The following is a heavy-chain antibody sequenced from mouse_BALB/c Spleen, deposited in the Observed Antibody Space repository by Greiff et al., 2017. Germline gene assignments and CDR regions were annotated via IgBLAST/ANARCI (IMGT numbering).Heavy chain of an antibody. J-gene: IGHJ1*01. Sequence: DVMLVESGGGLVQPGGSLKLSCAASGFTFSSYTMSWVRQTPEKRLEWVAYISNGGGSTYYPDTVKGRFTISRDNAKNTLYLQMSSLKSEDTAMYYCARGITTRYFDVWGAGTTVTVSS. V-gene: IGHV5-12-2*01. D-gene: IGHD2-4*01. CDR1: GFTFSSYT. CDR3: ARGITTRYFDV. CDR2: ISNGGGST.